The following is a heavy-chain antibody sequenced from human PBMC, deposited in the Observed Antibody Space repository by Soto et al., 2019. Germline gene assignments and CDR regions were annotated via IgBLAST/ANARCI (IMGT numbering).Heavy chain of an antibody. D-gene: IGHD3-16*01. J-gene: IGHJ4*02. Sequence: QVQLVQSGAEVKKPGSSVKVSCKASGGTFSSYTISWVRQAPGQGLEWMGRIIPILGIANYAQKFQGRVTITADKSTSTAYMELSSLRSEDTAVYYCASEDYDYVWGSPRENDYWGQGTLVTVSS. V-gene: IGHV1-69*02. CDR3: ASEDYDYVWGSPRENDY. CDR1: GGTFSSYT. CDR2: IIPILGIA.